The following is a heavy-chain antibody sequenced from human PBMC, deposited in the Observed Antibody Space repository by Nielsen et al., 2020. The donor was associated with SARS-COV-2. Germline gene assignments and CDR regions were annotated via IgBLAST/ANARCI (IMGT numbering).Heavy chain of an antibody. Sequence: SETLSLTCTVSGGSISSGGYYWSWIRQHPGKGLEWIGYIYYSGSTNYNPSLKSRVTISSDTSKNQFSLILSSVTAADTAVYYCARDYYGDYLDAFDIWGQGTMVTVSS. CDR1: GGSISSGGYY. D-gene: IGHD4-17*01. J-gene: IGHJ3*02. CDR2: IYYSGST. CDR3: ARDYYGDYLDAFDI. V-gene: IGHV4-61*08.